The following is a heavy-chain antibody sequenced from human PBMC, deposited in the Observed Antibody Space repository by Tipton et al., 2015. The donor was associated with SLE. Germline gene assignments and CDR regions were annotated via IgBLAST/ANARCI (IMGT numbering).Heavy chain of an antibody. CDR1: GDSFKSGSYY. Sequence: TLSLTCTVSGDSFKSGSYYWSCVRQPAGKGLEWIGRIYTSGSTNYNPSLKSRVTISVDTSKNQFSLRLSSVTAADTAVYYCARDLPGVTTGQFDYWGQGTLVTVSS. CDR2: IYTSGST. CDR3: ARDLPGVTTGQFDY. J-gene: IGHJ4*02. D-gene: IGHD4-11*01. V-gene: IGHV4-61*02.